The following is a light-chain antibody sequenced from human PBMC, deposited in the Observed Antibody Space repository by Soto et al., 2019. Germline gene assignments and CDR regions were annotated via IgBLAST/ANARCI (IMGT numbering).Light chain of an antibody. CDR1: QSVLYNSNNKHH. V-gene: IGKV4-1*01. CDR3: QQYYSLPFP. J-gene: IGKJ2*01. Sequence: DFVMTQAPDSLAVSLGERATINCKSSQSVLYNSNNKHHLGWFQQKPGHPPKLLIYGASFRPSGVPDRFSGSGSGTDCPLSLSSMQAVDVAVYYCQQYYSLPFPFGQGPNLEL. CDR2: GAS.